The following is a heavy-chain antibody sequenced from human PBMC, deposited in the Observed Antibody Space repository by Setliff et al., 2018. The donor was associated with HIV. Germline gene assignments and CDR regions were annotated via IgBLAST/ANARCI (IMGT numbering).Heavy chain of an antibody. CDR1: GFNFKTYG. CDR2: IGSSNHGI. CDR3: ASFYGDYGY. V-gene: IGHV3-48*02. D-gene: IGHD3-10*01. J-gene: IGHJ4*01. Sequence: GESLKISCAASGFNFKTYGMTWVRQAPGKGLDWVAHIGSSNHGIHYTASVQGRFTISRDNANNLLFLQMNNLRDEDTAVYYCASFYGDYGYWGHGTQVTVSS.